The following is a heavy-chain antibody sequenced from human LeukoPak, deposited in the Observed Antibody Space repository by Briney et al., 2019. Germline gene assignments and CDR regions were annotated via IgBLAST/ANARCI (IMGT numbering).Heavy chain of an antibody. D-gene: IGHD1-26*01. CDR2: ISYDGSYK. J-gene: IGHJ4*02. V-gene: IGHV3-30*03. Sequence: GGSLRLSCAASGFTFSSYGMHWVRQAPGKGLEWVAVISYDGSYKYHADSVKGRFSISRDNSKNTLYLQMNSLRVEDTAVYYCTRTQWELLDYWGQGTLVTVSS. CDR3: TRTQWELLDY. CDR1: GFTFSSYG.